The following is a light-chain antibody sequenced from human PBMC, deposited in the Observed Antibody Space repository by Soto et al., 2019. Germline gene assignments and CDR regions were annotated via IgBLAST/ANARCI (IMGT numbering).Light chain of an antibody. CDR2: RAS. J-gene: IGKJ1*01. Sequence: DIQMTQSPSSLSASVGDRVTISCRASQSISTYLNWYQQKPGTAPRLLIYRASTVKTGVPPRFSGSGPGRDFTLTISSLRPDDIATYFCQHSYSSPPWTFGPGTKVDIK. V-gene: IGKV1-39*01. CDR1: QSISTY. CDR3: QHSYSSPPWT.